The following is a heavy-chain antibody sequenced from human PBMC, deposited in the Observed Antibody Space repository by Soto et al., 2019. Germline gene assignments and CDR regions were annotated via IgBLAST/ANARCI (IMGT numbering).Heavy chain of an antibody. Sequence: EVQLLESGGGLVQPGGSLRLSCAASGFTFSSYAMRWVRQAPGKGLEWVSALSGSGDSTYYADSVKGRFTISRDNSKNTLYLQMNSLRAEDTAVYYCARRGSGSYYDYWGQGTLVTVSS. J-gene: IGHJ4*02. CDR2: LSGSGDST. CDR3: ARRGSGSYYDY. CDR1: GFTFSSYA. V-gene: IGHV3-23*01. D-gene: IGHD1-26*01.